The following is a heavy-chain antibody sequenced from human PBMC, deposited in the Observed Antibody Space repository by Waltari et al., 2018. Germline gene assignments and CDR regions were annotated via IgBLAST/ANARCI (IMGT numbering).Heavy chain of an antibody. CDR3: ARGVAVAGNQRVYWYFDL. J-gene: IGHJ2*01. D-gene: IGHD6-19*01. CDR1: GGSFSGYY. CDR2: INQSGST. Sequence: QVQLQQWGAGLLKPSETLSLTCAVYGGSFSGYYWSWIRQPPGKGLEWIGEINQSGSTNYNPSLKSRVTISVDTSKNQFSLKLSSVTAADTAVYYCARGVAVAGNQRVYWYFDLWGRGTLVTVSS. V-gene: IGHV4-34*01.